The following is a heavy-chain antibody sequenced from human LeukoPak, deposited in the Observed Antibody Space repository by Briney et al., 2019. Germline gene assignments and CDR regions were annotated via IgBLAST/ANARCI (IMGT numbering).Heavy chain of an antibody. J-gene: IGHJ4*02. V-gene: IGHV1-24*01. CDR3: ATDPDWNYLVY. CDR1: GYTLTELS. Sequence: GASVTVSFKVSGYTLTELSMHWVREGPGEGGGRMGGFDPEDGETIYAQKFQGRVTMTEDTSTDTAYLELSSLSSEDPAVYYCATDPDWNYLVYWGQGTLVTVSS. CDR2: FDPEDGET. D-gene: IGHD1-1*01.